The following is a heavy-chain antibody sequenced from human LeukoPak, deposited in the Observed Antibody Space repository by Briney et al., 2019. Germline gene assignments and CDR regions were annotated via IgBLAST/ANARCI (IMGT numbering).Heavy chain of an antibody. CDR3: ARDVHGMDV. CDR1: GFTFSSYW. CDR2: IKQDGSEK. J-gene: IGHJ6*02. Sequence: GGSLRLSCAASGFTFSSYWMSWVRQAPGKGLEWAANIKQDGSEKYYVDSVKGRFTISRDNDKNSLYLQMNGLRAEATAVYYCARDVHGMDVWGQGTTVTVSS. V-gene: IGHV3-7*01.